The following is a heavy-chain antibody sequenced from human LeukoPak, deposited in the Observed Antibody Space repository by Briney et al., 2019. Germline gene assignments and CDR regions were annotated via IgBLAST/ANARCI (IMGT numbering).Heavy chain of an antibody. V-gene: IGHV3-7*01. CDR2: IKQDGSEK. J-gene: IGHJ4*02. CDR1: GFTFSNYW. CDR3: ARVFIVGSRSVFDL. D-gene: IGHD2-21*01. Sequence: GGSLRLSCAASGFTFSNYWMSWVRLAPGKGLEWVANIKQDGSEKYYVDSVEGRYTISRDNAKNLLSLQMNSLRAEDTAVYHCARVFIVGSRSVFDLWGQGTLVTVSS.